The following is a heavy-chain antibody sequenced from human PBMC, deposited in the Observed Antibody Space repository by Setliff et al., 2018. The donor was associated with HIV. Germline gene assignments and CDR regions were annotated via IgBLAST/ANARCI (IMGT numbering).Heavy chain of an antibody. J-gene: IGHJ5*02. CDR1: GGTFSNSD. CDR2: MNPKSGNT. D-gene: IGHD2-21*01. Sequence: ASVKVSCKASGGTFSNSDINWVRQAPGQGLEWMGWMNPKSGNTGYAQKFQGRVTMTSNMFIETAYMELSSLTSEDTAVYYCARGHLDRDYWEDIVGNWFAPWGQGTRVTVSS. CDR3: ARGHLDRDYWEDIVGNWFAP. V-gene: IGHV1-8*02.